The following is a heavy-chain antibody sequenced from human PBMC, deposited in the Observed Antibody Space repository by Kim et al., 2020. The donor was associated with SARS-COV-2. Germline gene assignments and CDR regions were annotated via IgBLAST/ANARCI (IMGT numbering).Heavy chain of an antibody. CDR3: ARGSPPLSMSGTTVLFD. CDR1: GFTFSSYA. D-gene: IGHD1-26*01. Sequence: GGSLRLSCAASGFTFSSYAMHWVRQAPGKGLEWVSGISCDGGSINYADSVKGRFTISRDNAKNTLYLQMSSLRAEDTAVYYCARGSPPLSMSGTTVLFD. J-gene: IGHJ4*01. V-gene: IGHV3-74*01. CDR2: ISCDGGSI.